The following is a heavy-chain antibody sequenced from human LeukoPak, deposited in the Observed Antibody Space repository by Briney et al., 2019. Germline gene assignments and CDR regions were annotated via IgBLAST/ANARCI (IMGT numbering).Heavy chain of an antibody. CDR3: ARAVNHYDILTGYDF. V-gene: IGHV1-2*02. D-gene: IGHD3-9*01. J-gene: IGHJ4*02. Sequence: GASVKVSCKASGYTFTGYYMHWVRQAPGQGLEWMGWINPNSGGTNYAQKFQGRVTMTRDTSISTAYMELSRLRSDDTAVYYCARAVNHYDILTGYDFWGQGTLVTVSS. CDR2: INPNSGGT. CDR1: GYTFTGYY.